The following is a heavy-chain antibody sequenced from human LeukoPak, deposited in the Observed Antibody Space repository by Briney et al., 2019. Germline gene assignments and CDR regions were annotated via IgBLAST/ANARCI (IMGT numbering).Heavy chain of an antibody. V-gene: IGHV1-58*02. Sequence: SVKVSCKASGFTFTSSAMQWVRQARGQRFEWLGWIVVGSGNTNYAQKFQERVTITRDMSTSTAYMELSSLRSEDTAVYYCAADGANGDYDYWGQGTLVTVSS. CDR3: AADGANGDYDY. J-gene: IGHJ4*02. D-gene: IGHD4-17*01. CDR2: IVVGSGNT. CDR1: GFTFTSSA.